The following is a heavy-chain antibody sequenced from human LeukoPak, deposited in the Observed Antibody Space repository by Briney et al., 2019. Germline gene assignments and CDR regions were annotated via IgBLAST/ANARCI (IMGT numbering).Heavy chain of an antibody. CDR2: ISNSGSGTK. CDR3: ATSLHYYDTCA. Sequence: PGRSLRLSCAASGFTFSSYAMHWVRQAPGRGLEWISYISNSGSGTKSYADSVKGRFTTSRDNTKNSLYLQMNSLRDDDTAVYYCATSLHYYDTCAWGQGTLVTVSS. J-gene: IGHJ4*02. CDR1: GFTFSSYA. V-gene: IGHV3-48*02. D-gene: IGHD3-22*01.